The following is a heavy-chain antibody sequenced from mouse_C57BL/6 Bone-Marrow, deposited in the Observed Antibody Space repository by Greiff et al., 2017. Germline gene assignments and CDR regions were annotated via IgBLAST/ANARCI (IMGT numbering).Heavy chain of an antibody. J-gene: IGHJ4*01. CDR3: ARGTTVGYAMDY. D-gene: IGHD1-1*01. CDR2: INPGSGGT. CDR1: GYAFTNYL. Sequence: QVQLQQSGAELVRPGTSVKVSCKASGYAFTNYLIEWVKQRPGQGLEWIGVINPGSGGTNYNEKFKGKATLTADNSSSTAYMQLSSLTSEDYAVYFCARGTTVGYAMDYWGQGTSVTVSS. V-gene: IGHV1-54*01.